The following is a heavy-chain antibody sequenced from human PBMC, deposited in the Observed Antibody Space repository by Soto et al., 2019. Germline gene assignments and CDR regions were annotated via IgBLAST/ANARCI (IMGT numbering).Heavy chain of an antibody. CDR2: INHSGST. V-gene: IGHV4-34*01. CDR1: GGSFSGYY. CDR3: ARPIGYYYDSSGFQHAFDL. J-gene: IGHJ3*01. Sequence: PSETLSLTCAVYGGSFSGYYWSWIRQPPGKGLEWIGEINHSGSTNYNPSLKSRVTISVDTSKNQFSLKLSSVTAADTAVYYCARPIGYYYDSSGFQHAFDLRGQGTMVTGSS. D-gene: IGHD3-22*01.